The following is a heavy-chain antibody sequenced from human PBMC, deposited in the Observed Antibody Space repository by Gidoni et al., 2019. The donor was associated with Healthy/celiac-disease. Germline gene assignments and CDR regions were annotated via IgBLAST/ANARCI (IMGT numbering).Heavy chain of an antibody. CDR3: AKGHYCSSTSCYFYYGMDV. CDR2: ISGSGGRT. CDR1: GFTFTSYA. Sequence: EVQLLESGGGLVQPGGSLRLSCAASGFTFTSYAMSWVRQAPGKGLEGVSDISGSGGRTYYADSGKGRVTISRDNSKNTLYLQMNSLRAEDTAVYYCAKGHYCSSTSCYFYYGMDVWGQGTTVTVSS. J-gene: IGHJ6*02. D-gene: IGHD2-2*01. V-gene: IGHV3-23*01.